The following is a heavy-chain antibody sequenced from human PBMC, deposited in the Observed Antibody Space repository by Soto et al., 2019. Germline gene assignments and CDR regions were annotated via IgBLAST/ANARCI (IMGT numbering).Heavy chain of an antibody. V-gene: IGHV5-51*01. CDR2: IYPGDSDT. CDR3: ARQYYGSGSYLSYYYYMDV. J-gene: IGHJ6*03. Sequence: GESLKISCKGSGYSFTSYWIGWVRQMPGKGLEWMGIIYPGDSDTRYSPSFQGQVTISADKSISTAYLQWSSLRASDTAMYYCARQYYGSGSYLSYYYYMDVWGKGTTVTVS. D-gene: IGHD3-10*01. CDR1: GYSFTSYW.